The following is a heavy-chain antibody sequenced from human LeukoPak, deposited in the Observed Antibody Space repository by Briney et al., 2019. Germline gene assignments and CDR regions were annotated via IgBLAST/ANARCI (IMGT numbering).Heavy chain of an antibody. V-gene: IGHV4-59*08. Sequence: SETLSLTCTVSGGSISTYYWSWIRQPPGKGLEWIGYIYYNGATDYNPSLKSRVTISVDTSKNEFSLELSSVTAADTALYYCARRTVTNGWFRIDYWGQGSLVIVSS. J-gene: IGHJ4*02. D-gene: IGHD6-19*01. CDR3: ARRTVTNGWFRIDY. CDR1: GGSISTYY. CDR2: IYYNGAT.